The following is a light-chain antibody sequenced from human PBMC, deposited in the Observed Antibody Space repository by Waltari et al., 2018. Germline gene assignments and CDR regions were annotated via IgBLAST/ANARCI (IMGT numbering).Light chain of an antibody. Sequence: DLQMTQSPSSLTASAGARVTITCRASQSISSYLNWYQQKPGKAPKHLIYAASSLQSGVPSRFSGSGSGTDFTLTISSLQPEDFATYYCQQSYSTPLTFGGGTKVEIK. CDR2: AAS. CDR1: QSISSY. J-gene: IGKJ4*01. V-gene: IGKV1-39*01. CDR3: QQSYSTPLT.